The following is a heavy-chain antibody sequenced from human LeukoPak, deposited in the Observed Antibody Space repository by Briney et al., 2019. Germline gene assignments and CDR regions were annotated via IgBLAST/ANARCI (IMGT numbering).Heavy chain of an antibody. J-gene: IGHJ4*02. CDR2: INTDGSST. Sequence: SGGSLRLSCAVSGFTFSTYWMHWVRQAPGKGLVWVSGINTDGSSTSYADSVRGRFTISRDNAKNTLYLQMNSLRAGDTAVYYCTRGSLEDWGQGTLVTVSS. CDR1: GFTFSTYW. V-gene: IGHV3-74*01. CDR3: TRGSLED.